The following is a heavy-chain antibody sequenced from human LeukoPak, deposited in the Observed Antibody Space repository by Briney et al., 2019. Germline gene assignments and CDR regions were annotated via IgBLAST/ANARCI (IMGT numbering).Heavy chain of an antibody. D-gene: IGHD4-17*01. CDR3: ANYGDYQYFDY. V-gene: IGHV3-30*18. CDR1: GFTFINSI. J-gene: IGHJ4*02. Sequence: GGSLRLSCADSGFTFINSIMHCVRQAPGKGLECVAVISYDGTNKYYADSVKGRFTISRDNSKNTPYLQMNSLKTDDTAVYYCANYGDYQYFDYWGQGTPVTVSS. CDR2: ISYDGTNK.